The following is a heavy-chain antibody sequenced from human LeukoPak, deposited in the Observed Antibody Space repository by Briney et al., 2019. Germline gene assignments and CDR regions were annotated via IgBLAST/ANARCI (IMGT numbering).Heavy chain of an antibody. V-gene: IGHV1-46*01. J-gene: IGHJ6*03. CDR3: ARDLGGNSPYYYMDV. CDR1: GYTFTSYY. Sequence: GASVKVSCKASGYTFTSYYMHWVRQAPGQGLEWMGIINPSGGSTSYAQKFQGRVTMTRDMSTSTVYMELSSLRSEDTAVYYCARDLGGNSPYYYMDVWGKGTTVTVSS. CDR2: INPSGGST. D-gene: IGHD4-23*01.